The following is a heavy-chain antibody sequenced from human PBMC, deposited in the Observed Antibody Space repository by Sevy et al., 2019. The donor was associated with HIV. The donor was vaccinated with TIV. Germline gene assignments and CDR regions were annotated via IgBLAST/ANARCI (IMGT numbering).Heavy chain of an antibody. CDR2: ISGSGGST. D-gene: IGHD2-21*01. CDR1: GFTFSSYA. V-gene: IGHV3-23*01. J-gene: IGHJ4*02. CDR3: AKDGEGFSPMANFDY. Sequence: GGSLRLSCAASGFTFSSYAMSWVRQAPGKGLEWVSAISGSGGSTYYADSVKGRFTISRDNSKNPLYLQMNSLRAEDTAVYYCAKDGEGFSPMANFDYWGQGTLVTVSS.